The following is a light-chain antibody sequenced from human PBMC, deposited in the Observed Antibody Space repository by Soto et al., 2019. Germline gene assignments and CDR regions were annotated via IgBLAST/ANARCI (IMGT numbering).Light chain of an antibody. CDR1: QTISSW. CDR2: KAS. V-gene: IGKV1-5*03. J-gene: IGKJ1*01. CDR3: QHYNSYSEA. Sequence: DIQMTQSPSTLSGSVGDRVTITCPAIQTISSWLEWYQQKTGKAPKLLIYKASTLKSGVPSRFRGSGSGTEFTLTISSLQPDDFESYYCQHYNSYSEAFGQGTKVDIK.